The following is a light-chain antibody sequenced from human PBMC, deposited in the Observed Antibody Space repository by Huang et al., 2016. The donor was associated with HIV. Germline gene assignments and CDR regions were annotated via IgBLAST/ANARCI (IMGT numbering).Light chain of an antibody. Sequence: AIRMTQSPSSLSASTGDRVTITCRASQGISSYLAWYQQKPGKAPKLLISSGSTLQGWVPTRFIGSGFGTDFTLTISSLQSEDLGTYYCQQYYIYPHAFGQGTKLEI. V-gene: IGKV1-8*01. J-gene: IGKJ2*01. CDR3: QQYYIYPHA. CDR2: SGS. CDR1: QGISSY.